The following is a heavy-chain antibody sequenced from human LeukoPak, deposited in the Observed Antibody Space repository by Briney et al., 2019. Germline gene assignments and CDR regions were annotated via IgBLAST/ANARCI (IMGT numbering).Heavy chain of an antibody. Sequence: PGGSLRLSCAASGFSASSHWMHWVRQAPGKGLVWVSRINRDGSSISYADSVQGRFTISRDNGKNTVDLQINSLRVDDTAVYFCAREARRGVYFYDAFDIWGQGTLVSVSS. V-gene: IGHV3-74*01. CDR2: INRDGSSI. D-gene: IGHD2/OR15-2a*01. J-gene: IGHJ3*02. CDR1: GFSASSHW. CDR3: AREARRGVYFYDAFDI.